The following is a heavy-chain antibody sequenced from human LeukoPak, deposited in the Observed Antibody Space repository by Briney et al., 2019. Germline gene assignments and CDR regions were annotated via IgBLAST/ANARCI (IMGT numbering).Heavy chain of an antibody. CDR1: GYTFTSYG. J-gene: IGHJ5*02. CDR2: ISAYNGST. D-gene: IGHD3-10*01. Sequence: GASVKVSCKASGYTFTSYGISWVRQAPGQGLEWMGWISAYNGSTNYAQKVQGRVTMTTDTSTSTAYMELRSLRSDDTAVYYCANMVRGVIEWFDPWGQGTLVTVSS. CDR3: ANMVRGVIEWFDP. V-gene: IGHV1-18*01.